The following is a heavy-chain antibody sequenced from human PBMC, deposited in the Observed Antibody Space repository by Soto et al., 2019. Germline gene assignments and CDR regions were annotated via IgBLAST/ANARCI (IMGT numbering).Heavy chain of an antibody. CDR3: APRVLRTVFGVVTTTAIYFDF. D-gene: IGHD3-3*01. Sequence: QITLNESGPTQVKPRQTLTLTCTFSGFSLTTSGVGVGWIRQSPGKAPEWLALIYWDDDKRYSPSLKSRLTSTKDTSKNQVVLTMADLDPADTATYYCAPRVLRTVFGVVTTTAIYFDFWGQGTPVAVSS. CDR2: IYWDDDK. J-gene: IGHJ4*02. CDR1: GFSLTTSGVG. V-gene: IGHV2-5*02.